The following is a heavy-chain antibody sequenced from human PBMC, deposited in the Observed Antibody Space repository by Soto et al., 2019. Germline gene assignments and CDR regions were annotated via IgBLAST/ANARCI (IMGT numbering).Heavy chain of an antibody. Sequence: VQLVESGGGVVQPGRSLRLSCAASGFTFSSYGMHWVRQAPGKGLEWVAVISYDGSNKYYADSVKGRFTISRDNSKNTLYLQMNSLRAEDTAVYYCAKDYEAAPVPGVDYWGQGTLVTVSS. J-gene: IGHJ4*02. CDR1: GFTFSSYG. CDR2: ISYDGSNK. CDR3: AKDYEAAPVPGVDY. V-gene: IGHV3-30*18. D-gene: IGHD6-13*01.